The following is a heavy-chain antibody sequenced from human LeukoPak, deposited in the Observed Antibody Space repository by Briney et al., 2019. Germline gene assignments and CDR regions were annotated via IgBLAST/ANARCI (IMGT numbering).Heavy chain of an antibody. CDR3: ARTYYDILTGYCY. V-gene: IGHV4-39*01. Sequence: SEPLSLPCTGSGGSISSNSFYFGWLRLPKRKGLEWIGSIYYSGSTYYNPSLKSRVTISVDTSKNQFSLKLSSVTAADTAVYYCARTYYDILTGYCYWGQGTLVTVSS. CDR1: GGSISSNSFY. CDR2: IYYSGST. D-gene: IGHD3-9*01. J-gene: IGHJ4*02.